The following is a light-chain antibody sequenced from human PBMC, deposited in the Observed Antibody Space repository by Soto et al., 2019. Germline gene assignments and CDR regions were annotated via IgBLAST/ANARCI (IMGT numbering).Light chain of an antibody. Sequence: EIVLTQSPGTLSLSPGERATLSCRASQSVSNKLAWYQHKPGQAPRLLIYDTSTRVAGIPARFTGSGSGTAFTLTISSLQSEDFAVYYCQQYNIWRSISFGQGTRLEIK. CDR2: DTS. V-gene: IGKV3-15*01. CDR1: QSVSNK. J-gene: IGKJ5*01. CDR3: QQYNIWRSIS.